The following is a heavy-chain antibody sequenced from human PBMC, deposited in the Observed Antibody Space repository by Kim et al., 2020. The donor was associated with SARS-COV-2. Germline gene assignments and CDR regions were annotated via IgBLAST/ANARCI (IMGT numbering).Heavy chain of an antibody. J-gene: IGHJ4*02. D-gene: IGHD3-22*01. CDR1: GFTVSSNY. CDR2: IYSGGST. V-gene: IGHV3-53*04. Sequence: GGSLRLSCAASGFTVSSNYMSWVRQAPGKGLEWVSVIYSGGSTYYADSVQGRFTISRHDSKNTLYLQMNSLRAEDTAVYYCARDLGSSGYYLAADYWGQGTLVTVSS. CDR3: ARDLGSSGYYLAADY.